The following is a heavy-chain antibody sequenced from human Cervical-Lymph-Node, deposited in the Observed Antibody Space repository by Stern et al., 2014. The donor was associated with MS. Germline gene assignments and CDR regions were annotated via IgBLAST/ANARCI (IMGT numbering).Heavy chain of an antibody. V-gene: IGHV4-39*02. CDR3: ARGAGVFDS. J-gene: IGHJ4*02. CDR1: GGSIGRSSYY. CDR2: IFYTGST. D-gene: IGHD6-19*01. Sequence: QLQLQESGPGLVKPSETLSLTCTVSGGSIGRSSYYWGWIRQPPGKGLEWIGNIFYTGSTFYDPSLKSRVTISVVTSTHPFSLSLNSVTAADTAVYYCARGAGVFDSWGQGTLVTVSP.